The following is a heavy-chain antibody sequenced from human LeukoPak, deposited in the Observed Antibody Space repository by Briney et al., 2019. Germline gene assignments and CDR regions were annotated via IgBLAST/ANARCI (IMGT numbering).Heavy chain of an antibody. D-gene: IGHD4-17*01. J-gene: IGHJ4*02. CDR3: ASLGGGSTVTTYLNY. CDR2: IIPIFGTA. CDR1: RGTFSSYA. V-gene: IGHV1-69*13. Sequence: SVKVSCKASRGTFSSYAINWVRQAPGQGLESMGGIIPIFGTANYAQKFQGRVTITADESTSTAYMELSSLRSEDTAVYYCASLGGGSTVTTYLNYWGQGTLVTVSS.